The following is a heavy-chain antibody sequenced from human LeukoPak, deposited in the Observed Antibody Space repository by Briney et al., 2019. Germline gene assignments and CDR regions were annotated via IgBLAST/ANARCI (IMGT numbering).Heavy chain of an antibody. CDR1: GYSFTSYW. CDR3: ARLPYDSSSGRLIRTTYNWFDP. V-gene: IGHV5-51*01. Sequence: RGESLKISCKGSGYSFTSYWIGWVRQMPGKGLEWMGIIYPGDSDTRYSPSLQGQVTISADKSISTAYLQWSSLKASDTAMYYCARLPYDSSSGRLIRTTYNWFDPWGQGTLVAVSS. D-gene: IGHD6-6*01. CDR2: IYPGDSDT. J-gene: IGHJ5*02.